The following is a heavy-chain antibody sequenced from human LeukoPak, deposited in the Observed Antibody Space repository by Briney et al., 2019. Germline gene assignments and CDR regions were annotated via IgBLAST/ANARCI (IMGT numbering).Heavy chain of an antibody. CDR2: IKQDGSEK. CDR1: GFTFSSYW. CDR3: ARMGVRGVIIKFRAYGMDV. J-gene: IGHJ6*02. D-gene: IGHD3-10*01. Sequence: PGGSLRLSCAASGFTFSSYWMSWVRQAPGKGLEWVANIKQDGSEKYYVDSVKGRFTISRDNAKNSLYLQMNSLRAEDTAVYYCARMGVRGVIIKFRAYGMDVWGQGTTVTVSS. V-gene: IGHV3-7*01.